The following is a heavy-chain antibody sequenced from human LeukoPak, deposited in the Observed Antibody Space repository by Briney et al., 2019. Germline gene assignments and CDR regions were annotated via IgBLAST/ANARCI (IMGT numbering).Heavy chain of an antibody. V-gene: IGHV3-23*01. CDR3: AKSRPSAISWFDP. CDR2: VSGSGESI. D-gene: IGHD2-2*02. Sequence: GESLKISCAATGFTFGSYAMNWVRQAPGKGLEWVSAVSGSGESIYYADSVKGRFTISRDNSKNTLYLQMNSLRAEDTAVYYCAKSRPSAISWFDPWGQGTLVTVSS. J-gene: IGHJ5*02. CDR1: GFTFGSYA.